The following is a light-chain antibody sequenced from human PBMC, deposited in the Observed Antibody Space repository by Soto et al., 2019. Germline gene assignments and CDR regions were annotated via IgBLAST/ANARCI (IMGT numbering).Light chain of an antibody. J-gene: IGKJ2*01. Sequence: DIVMTQSPDSLAVSLGERANIKCKSSQSVFYSSNKMKYLAWYQQKSGQPPKLLIYWASTRESGVPDRFTGNGSGTDFTLTIIILRAEDVAEYYCQQYYATPRTFGQGTKVDIK. CDR1: QSVFYSSNKMKY. V-gene: IGKV4-1*01. CDR3: QQYYATPRT. CDR2: WAS.